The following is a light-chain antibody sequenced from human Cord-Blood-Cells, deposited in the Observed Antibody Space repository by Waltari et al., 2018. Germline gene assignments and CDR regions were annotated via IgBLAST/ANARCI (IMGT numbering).Light chain of an antibody. J-gene: IGLJ3*02. Sequence: QLVLTQSPSASASLGASVKLTCPLSSGHSSYAIAWHQQRPEKGPRYLMKLNSDGSHSKGDGIPDRFSGSSSGAERYLTISSLQSEDEADYYCQTWGTGIQVFGGGTKLTVL. CDR2: LNSDGSH. CDR3: QTWGTGIQV. V-gene: IGLV4-69*01. CDR1: SGHSSYA.